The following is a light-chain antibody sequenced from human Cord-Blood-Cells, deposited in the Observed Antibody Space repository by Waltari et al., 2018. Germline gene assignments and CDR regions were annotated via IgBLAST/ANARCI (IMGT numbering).Light chain of an antibody. Sequence: QSALTQPRSVSGSPGQSVTISCTGTSSDVGGYNYVSWYQQHPGKAPKLMISDVSKRPSGVPDRLSGSTSGNTASLTISGLQAEDEADYYCCSYAGSYTWVFGGGTKLTVL. J-gene: IGLJ3*02. V-gene: IGLV2-11*01. CDR2: DVS. CDR1: SSDVGGYNY. CDR3: CSYAGSYTWV.